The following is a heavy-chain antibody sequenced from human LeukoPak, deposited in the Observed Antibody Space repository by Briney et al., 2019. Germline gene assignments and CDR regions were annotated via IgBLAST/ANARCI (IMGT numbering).Heavy chain of an antibody. V-gene: IGHV3-21*01. CDR2: ITSSSTSM. J-gene: IGHJ4*02. CDR1: GFPFTTYS. CDR3: ARTYYDILTGYNPYFDY. Sequence: GGALRLSFAASGFPFTTYSMNWVRPAPGKGLEWVSSITSSSTSMYYADSVKGRFTISRDNAKNSLYLQMISLRAEDTAVYYCARTYYDILTGYNPYFDYWGQGTLVTVSS. D-gene: IGHD3-9*01.